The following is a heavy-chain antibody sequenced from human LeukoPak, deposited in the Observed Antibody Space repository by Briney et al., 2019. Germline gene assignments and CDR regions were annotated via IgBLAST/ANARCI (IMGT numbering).Heavy chain of an antibody. CDR2: IRYDGSNK. Sequence: PGESLRLSCAASGFTFSSYGMHWVRQAPGKGLEWVAFIRYDGSNKYYADSVKGRFTISRDNSKNTLYLQMNSLRAEDTAVYYCAKDEYYYDSSGYWRWFDPWGQGTLVTVSS. CDR1: GFTFSSYG. V-gene: IGHV3-30*02. J-gene: IGHJ5*02. D-gene: IGHD3-22*01. CDR3: AKDEYYYDSSGYWRWFDP.